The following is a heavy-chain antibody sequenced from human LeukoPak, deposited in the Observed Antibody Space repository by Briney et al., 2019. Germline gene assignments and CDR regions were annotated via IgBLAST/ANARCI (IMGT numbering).Heavy chain of an antibody. CDR1: GFTFSDYA. D-gene: IGHD2-15*01. J-gene: IGHJ4*02. CDR2: ISTTSDAM. CDR3: AREIPGRIAADC. V-gene: IGHV3-48*01. Sequence: PGGSLRLSCAASGFTFSDYAMSWVRQAPGKGLEWLSFISTTSDAMYYADSAKGRLTVSRDNAKNSLFLQMHSLRAEDTAIYYCAREIPGRIAADCWGQGTLVTVSS.